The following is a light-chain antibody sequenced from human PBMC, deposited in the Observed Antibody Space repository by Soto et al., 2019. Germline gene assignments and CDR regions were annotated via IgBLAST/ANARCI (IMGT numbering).Light chain of an antibody. V-gene: IGLV1-44*01. CDR1: SSNIGANT. Sequence: QSVLTQPPSASGTPGQRVAFSCSGSSSNIGANTVNWYQQLPGAAPKLLIYSHSQRPSGVPDRFSGSKSGTSASLAISGLQSDDEADYYCAAWDGSLSGYVFGTGTKLTVL. CDR3: AAWDGSLSGYV. J-gene: IGLJ1*01. CDR2: SHS.